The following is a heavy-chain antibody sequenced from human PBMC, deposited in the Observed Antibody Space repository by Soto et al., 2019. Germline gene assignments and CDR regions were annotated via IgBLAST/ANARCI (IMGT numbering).Heavy chain of an antibody. V-gene: IGHV3-30*18. CDR3: AKVLRSYAGIFDY. CDR1: GFTFSSYG. D-gene: IGHD4-17*01. CDR2: ISYDGSNK. Sequence: HPGGSLRLSCAASGFTFSSYGMHWVRQAPGKGLEWVAVISYDGSNKYYADSVKGRFTISRDNSKNTLYLQMNSLRAEDTAVYYCAKVLRSYAGIFDYWGQGTLVTVSS. J-gene: IGHJ4*02.